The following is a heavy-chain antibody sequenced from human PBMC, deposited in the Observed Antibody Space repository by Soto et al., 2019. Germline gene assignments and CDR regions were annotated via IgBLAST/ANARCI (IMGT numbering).Heavy chain of an antibody. Sequence: GGSLGLSCAASGFTFSSYAMTWVRQAPGKGLEWVSVISGSGGTTYYADSVKGRFTISRDNSKNTLYLQMNSLGAEDTAVYYCAKDPSYRRSSAFIDYWGQGTLVTVSS. CDR2: ISGSGGTT. CDR1: GFTFSSYA. V-gene: IGHV3-23*01. D-gene: IGHD6-6*01. J-gene: IGHJ4*02. CDR3: AKDPSYRRSSAFIDY.